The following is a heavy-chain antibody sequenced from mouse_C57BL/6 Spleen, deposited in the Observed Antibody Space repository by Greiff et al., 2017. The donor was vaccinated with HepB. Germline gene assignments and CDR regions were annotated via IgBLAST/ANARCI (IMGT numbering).Heavy chain of an antibody. CDR2: IYPGSGST. J-gene: IGHJ1*03. CDR3: ADYDGYFDV. CDR1: GYTFTSYW. Sequence: QVQLKESGAELVKPGASVKMSCKASGYTFTSYWITWVKQRPGQGLEWIGDIYPGSGSTNYNEKFKSKATLTVDTSSSTAYMQLSSLTSEDSAVYYCADYDGYFDVWGTGTTVTVSS. D-gene: IGHD2-4*01. V-gene: IGHV1-55*01.